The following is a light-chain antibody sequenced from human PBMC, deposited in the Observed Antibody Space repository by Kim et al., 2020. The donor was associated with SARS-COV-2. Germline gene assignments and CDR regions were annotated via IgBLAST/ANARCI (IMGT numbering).Light chain of an antibody. CDR2: DVT. V-gene: IGLV2-14*01. CDR3: SSYTTRATWL. CDR1: SSDIGYYNY. Sequence: QSALTQPASVSGSPGQSITISCTGTSSDIGYYNYVSWYQQSPAKAPKLIIYDVTKWPSGVSNRFSGSKSGSTASLTISGLQAEDEADYYCSSYTTRATWLFGGGTKLTVL. J-gene: IGLJ3*02.